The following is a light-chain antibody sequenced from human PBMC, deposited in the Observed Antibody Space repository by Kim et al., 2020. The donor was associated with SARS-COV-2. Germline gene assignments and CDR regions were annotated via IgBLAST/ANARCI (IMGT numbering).Light chain of an antibody. J-gene: IGLJ3*02. CDR3: ATWDDSLNGWV. Sequence: GQRVTISCCGSSSNIGSHTVNWYQVFPGAAPKLLIYNTHKRPSGVPARFSGSKSGTSASLAISGLLSEDEADYYCATWDDSLNGWVFGGGTQLTVL. CDR2: NTH. V-gene: IGLV1-44*01. CDR1: SSNIGSHT.